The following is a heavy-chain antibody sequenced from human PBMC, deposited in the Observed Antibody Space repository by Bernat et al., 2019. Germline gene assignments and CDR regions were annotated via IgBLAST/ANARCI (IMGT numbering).Heavy chain of an antibody. CDR1: GFTFSSNG. J-gene: IGHJ4*02. CDR3: AKDGGSYYVDDY. V-gene: IGHV3-30*02. Sequence: QVQLVESGGGVVQPGGSLRLSGAASGFTFSSNGMHWVRQAPGKGLEWVAFIRYDGSNKYYADSVKGRFTISRDNSKNTLYLQMNSLRAEDTAVYYCAKDGGSYYVDDYWGQGTLVTVSS. CDR2: IRYDGSNK. D-gene: IGHD1-26*01.